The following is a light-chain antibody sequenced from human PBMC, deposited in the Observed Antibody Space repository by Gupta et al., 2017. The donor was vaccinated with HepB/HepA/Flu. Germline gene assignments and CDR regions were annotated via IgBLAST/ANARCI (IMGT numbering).Light chain of an antibody. Sequence: EIVLTPSPATLSLSPGERATLSCRASQSVSSYLAWYQQKPGQAPRLLIDDASNRATGIPARFSGSGSGTDFTLTISSLEPEDFAVYYCQQRSNWPPGYTFGQGTKLEIK. CDR2: DAS. CDR3: QQRSNWPPGYT. V-gene: IGKV3-11*01. CDR1: QSVSSY. J-gene: IGKJ2*01.